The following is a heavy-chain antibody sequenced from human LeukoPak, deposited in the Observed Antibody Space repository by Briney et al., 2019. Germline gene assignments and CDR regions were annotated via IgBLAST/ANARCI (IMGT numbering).Heavy chain of an antibody. D-gene: IGHD3-10*01. J-gene: IGHJ4*02. CDR3: TRAELGELFSYYFDY. Sequence: GGSLRLSCTASGFTFGDYAMSWFRQAPGKGLEWVGFIRSKAYGGTTEYAASVKGRFTISRDDSKSIAYLQMNSLKTEDTAVYYCTRAELGELFSYYFDYWGQGTLVTVSS. V-gene: IGHV3-49*03. CDR1: GFTFGDYA. CDR2: IRSKAYGGTT.